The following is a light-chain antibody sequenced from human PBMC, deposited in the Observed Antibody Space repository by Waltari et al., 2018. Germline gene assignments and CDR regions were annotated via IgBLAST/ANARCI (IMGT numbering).Light chain of an antibody. CDR3: LQYNTYPWT. CDR1: QSISDS. J-gene: IGKJ1*01. CDR2: KTS. V-gene: IGKV1-5*03. Sequence: DIQMTQSPSTLSASVGDRVTITCRAGQSISDSLAWYQQKPGKVPKVLIYKTSSLDSGVPSRFSGSGSGTEFSLTISSLQPDDFATYYCLQYNTYPWTFGQGTKVEIK.